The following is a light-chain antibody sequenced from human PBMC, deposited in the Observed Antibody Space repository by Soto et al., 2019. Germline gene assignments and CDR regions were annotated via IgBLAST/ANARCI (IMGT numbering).Light chain of an antibody. Sequence: QSVLTQSPSASGTPGQRVTISCSGSSSNIGSHSVNWYQQLPGTAPKLLMYSSNQRPSGVPDRFSGSKSGTSASLAISGLQSEDEADYYCAAWDDSLNGVVFGGGTKVTVL. J-gene: IGLJ2*01. V-gene: IGLV1-44*01. CDR1: SSNIGSHS. CDR2: SSN. CDR3: AAWDDSLNGVV.